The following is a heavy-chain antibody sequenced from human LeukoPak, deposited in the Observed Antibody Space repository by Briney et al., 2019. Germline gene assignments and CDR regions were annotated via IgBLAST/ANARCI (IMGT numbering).Heavy chain of an antibody. D-gene: IGHD2-8*01. CDR2: ISYDGSSK. J-gene: IGHJ4*02. Sequence: GGTLRLSCAASGFTFSSYAMHWVRQAPGKGLEWVAVISYDGSSKYYADSVKGRFTISRDNSKNTLYLQMNSLRAEDTAVYYCARDRKDIVLMVYALYSYYFDYWGQGTLVTVSS. CDR3: ARDRKDIVLMVYALYSYYFDY. V-gene: IGHV3-30-3*01. CDR1: GFTFSSYA.